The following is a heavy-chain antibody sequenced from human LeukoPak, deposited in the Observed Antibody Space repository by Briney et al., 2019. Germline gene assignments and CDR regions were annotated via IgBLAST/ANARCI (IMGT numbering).Heavy chain of an antibody. Sequence: SETLSLTCSVSGDSISSGSYYWSWIRQPAGKGLEWIGRIYTTGSTNYNPSLKSRVTISVDTSENQFSLRLSSVTAADTAVYYCAAYGEPPFDYWGQGTLVTVSS. CDR1: GDSISSGSYY. V-gene: IGHV4-61*02. CDR3: AAYGEPPFDY. D-gene: IGHD4-17*01. CDR2: IYTTGST. J-gene: IGHJ4*02.